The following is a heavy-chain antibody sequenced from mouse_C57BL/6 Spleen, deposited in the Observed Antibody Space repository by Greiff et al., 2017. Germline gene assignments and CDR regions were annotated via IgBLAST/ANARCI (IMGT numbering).Heavy chain of an antibody. V-gene: IGHV1-22*01. CDR2: INPNNGGT. Sequence: VQLQQSGPELVKPGASVKMSCKASGYTFTDYNMHWVKQSHGKSLEWIGYINPNNGGTSYNQKFKGKATLTVNKSSSTAYMELRSLTSEDFAVYYCEREGAYDYGDGFAYWGQGTLVTVSA. CDR3: EREGAYDYGDGFAY. CDR1: GYTFTDYN. D-gene: IGHD2-4*01. J-gene: IGHJ3*01.